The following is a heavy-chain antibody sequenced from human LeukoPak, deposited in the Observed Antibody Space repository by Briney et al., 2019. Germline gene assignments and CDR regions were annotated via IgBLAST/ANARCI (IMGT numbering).Heavy chain of an antibody. CDR1: GYTFTSYS. Sequence: GASVKVSCKTSGYTFTSYSLHWVRQAPGQGLDWMGIINPSGGSTNYAQKSQGRVTMTRDTSTSTVYMELSSLRYEDTAVYFCARASSNEVDYWGQGTLVTVSS. CDR3: ARASSNEVDY. CDR2: INPSGGST. V-gene: IGHV1-46*01. J-gene: IGHJ4*02. D-gene: IGHD2-8*01.